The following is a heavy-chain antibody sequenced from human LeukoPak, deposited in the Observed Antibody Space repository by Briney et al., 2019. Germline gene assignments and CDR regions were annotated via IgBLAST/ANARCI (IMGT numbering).Heavy chain of an antibody. CDR1: GYTFTGYY. D-gene: IGHD2/OR15-2a*01. Sequence: ASVKVSCKASGYTFTGYYMHWVRQAPGQGLEWMGWINPNSGGTNYAQKFQGRVTMTRDTSISTAYMELSRLRSDDTAVYYCARVRPPSRGYYYYYYMDVWGKGTTVTVSS. CDR2: INPNSGGT. V-gene: IGHV1-2*02. CDR3: ARVRPPSRGYYYYYYMDV. J-gene: IGHJ6*03.